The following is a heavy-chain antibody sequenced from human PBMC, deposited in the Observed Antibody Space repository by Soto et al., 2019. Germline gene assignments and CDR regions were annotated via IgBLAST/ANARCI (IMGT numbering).Heavy chain of an antibody. CDR1: GGSISDGAYY. J-gene: IGHJ4*02. V-gene: IGHV4-30-4*01. CDR3: ASGLSGDKVDQ. Sequence: QVQLQESGPGLVKPSQTLSLTCTVSGGSISDGAYYWSWIRQPPGKGLEWIGHIYNSGNTYNNPSLLSRLTLSLDTSKSQFSLNLNSVTAADTAVYYCASGLSGDKVDQWGQGTLVTVSS. D-gene: IGHD2-21*01. CDR2: IYNSGNT.